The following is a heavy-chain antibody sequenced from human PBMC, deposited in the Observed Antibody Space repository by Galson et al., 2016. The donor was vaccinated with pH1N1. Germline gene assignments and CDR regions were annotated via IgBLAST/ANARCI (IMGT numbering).Heavy chain of an antibody. CDR3: VREIGGGRAY. Sequence: SLRLSCAASGFSLSSYWMSWVRQAPGKGLEWVANINVDGSEKYFVGSVKGRFTISRDNAENSVYLQMNSLRVDDTAVYHCVREIGGGRAYWGQGTLVTVSS. CDR1: GFSLSSYW. CDR2: INVDGSEK. J-gene: IGHJ4*02. V-gene: IGHV3-7*03. D-gene: IGHD2-15*01.